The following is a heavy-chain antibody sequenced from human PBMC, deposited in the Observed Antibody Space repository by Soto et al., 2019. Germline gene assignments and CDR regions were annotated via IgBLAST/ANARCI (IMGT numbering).Heavy chain of an antibody. J-gene: IGHJ4*02. Sequence: GGSLRLSCAASGFTFRSYGMHWVRQAPGKGLEWVAVISYDGSNKYYADSVKGRFTISRDNSKNTLYLQMNSLRAEDTAVYYCAKETYSGPLDYWGQGTLVTVSS. CDR1: GFTFRSYG. CDR3: AKETYSGPLDY. D-gene: IGHD2-15*01. V-gene: IGHV3-30*18. CDR2: ISYDGSNK.